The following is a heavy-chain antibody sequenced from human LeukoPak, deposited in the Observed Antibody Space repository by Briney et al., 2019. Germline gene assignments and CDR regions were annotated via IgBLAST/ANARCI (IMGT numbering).Heavy chain of an antibody. Sequence: TGGSLRLSCAASGFTFSSYWMSWVRQAPGKGLEWVANIKKDGSEKKYVDSVKGRFTISRDNSKNTLYLQMNSLRAEDTAVYYCAKTGIVGAMGIDYWGQGTLVTVSS. J-gene: IGHJ4*02. D-gene: IGHD1-26*01. CDR3: AKTGIVGAMGIDY. CDR1: GFTFSSYW. V-gene: IGHV3-7*03. CDR2: IKKDGSEK.